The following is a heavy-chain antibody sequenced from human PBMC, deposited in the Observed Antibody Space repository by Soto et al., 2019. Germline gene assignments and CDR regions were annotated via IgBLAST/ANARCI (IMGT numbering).Heavy chain of an antibody. CDR2: IYSGGST. J-gene: IGHJ6*02. CDR3: ASGSRYYYYGMDV. V-gene: IGHV3-53*01. Sequence: GGSLRLSCAASGFTVSSNYMSWVRQAPGKWLEWVSVIYSGGSTYYADSVKGRFTISRDNSKNTLYLQMNSLRAEDTAVYYCASGSRYYYYGMDVWGQGXTVTVYS. D-gene: IGHD2-2*03. CDR1: GFTVSSNY.